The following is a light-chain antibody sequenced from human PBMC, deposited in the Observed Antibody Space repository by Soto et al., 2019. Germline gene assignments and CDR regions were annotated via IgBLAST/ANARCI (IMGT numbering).Light chain of an antibody. Sequence: DIQMTQSPSTLSASVGDRVTITCRASQSISSWLAWYQQKPGKAPKILIYKASSLESGVPSRFSGSGSGTEITLTIRKLQPDDFANYYCQQYNSYSWTFGQGTKVEIK. CDR2: KAS. CDR3: QQYNSYSWT. J-gene: IGKJ1*01. V-gene: IGKV1-5*03. CDR1: QSISSW.